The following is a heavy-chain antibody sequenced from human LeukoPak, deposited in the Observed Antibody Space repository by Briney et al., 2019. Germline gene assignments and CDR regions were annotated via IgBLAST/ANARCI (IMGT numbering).Heavy chain of an antibody. CDR2: IYPGDSDT. CDR1: GYSFTSYW. V-gene: IGHV5-51*01. J-gene: IGHJ4*02. Sequence: GESLKISCKGSGYSFTSYWIGWVRQMPGKGLEWMGIIYPGDSDTRYSPSFQGQVTISADKSISTAYLQWSSLKASDTAMYYYARGAHSSGWYGCLDYWGQGTLVTVTS. CDR3: ARGAHSSGWYGCLDY. D-gene: IGHD6-19*01.